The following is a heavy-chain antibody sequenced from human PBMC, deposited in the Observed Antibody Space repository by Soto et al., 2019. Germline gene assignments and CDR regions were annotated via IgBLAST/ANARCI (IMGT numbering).Heavy chain of an antibody. CDR3: ARDRGGALDY. CDR2: LSGSGSLS. D-gene: IGHD2-15*01. V-gene: IGHV3-23*01. J-gene: IGHJ4*02. CDR1: GFTFNTFA. Sequence: XGSLRLSCLVSGFTFNTFAMTWVRQAPGKGLEWVSALSGSGSLSYYADSVKGRFTISRDNSKNTLYLQMNNLRVDETAVYFCARDRGGALDYWGQGTLVTVSS.